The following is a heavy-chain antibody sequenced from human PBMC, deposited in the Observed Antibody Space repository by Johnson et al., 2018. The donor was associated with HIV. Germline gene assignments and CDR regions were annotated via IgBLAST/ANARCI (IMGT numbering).Heavy chain of an antibody. J-gene: IGHJ3*02. CDR3: AKSGLFVLVVYAPDVFDI. CDR1: GFTFSSYA. D-gene: IGHD2-8*02. Sequence: EVQLLESGGGVVQPGGSLRLSCAASGFTFSSYAMSWVRQAPGKGLEWVSAISGSGGSTYYADSVKGRFTISRDNSKNTLYLQMYSLRAEDTAVYYCAKSGLFVLVVYAPDVFDIWGQGTMVTVSS. CDR2: ISGSGGST. V-gene: IGHV3-23*01.